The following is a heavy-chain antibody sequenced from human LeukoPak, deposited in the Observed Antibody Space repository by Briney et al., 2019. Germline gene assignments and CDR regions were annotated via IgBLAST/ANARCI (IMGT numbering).Heavy chain of an antibody. CDR2: IWYDGSNK. J-gene: IGHJ6*02. V-gene: IGHV3-33*06. D-gene: IGHD6-13*01. CDR3: AKDMTNGRKDSSSWYGYYYYYGMDV. Sequence: GGSLRLSCAASGFTFSSYGMHWVRQAPGKGLEWVAVIWYDGSNKYYADSVKGRFTISRDNSKNTLYLQMNSLRAEDTAVYYCAKDMTNGRKDSSSWYGYYYYYGMDVWGQGTTVTVSS. CDR1: GFTFSSYG.